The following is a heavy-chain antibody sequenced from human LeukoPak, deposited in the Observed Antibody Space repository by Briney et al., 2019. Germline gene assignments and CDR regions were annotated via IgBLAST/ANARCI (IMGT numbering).Heavy chain of an antibody. CDR1: GYSFSTYW. CDR2: IYLGDSDT. J-gene: IGHJ4*02. V-gene: IGHV5-51*01. Sequence: GESLKISCKGSGYSFSTYWIGWVRRMPGKGLEWMGIIYLGDSDTRYSPSFQGQVTISADKSISTAYLQWSSLKASDTAMYYCASGDSSGWSEYYFDYWGQGTLVTVSS. D-gene: IGHD6-19*01. CDR3: ASGDSSGWSEYYFDY.